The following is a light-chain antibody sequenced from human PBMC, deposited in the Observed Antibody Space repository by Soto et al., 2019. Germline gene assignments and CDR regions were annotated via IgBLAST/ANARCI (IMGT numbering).Light chain of an antibody. CDR2: AAS. CDR1: QGISNY. V-gene: IGKV1-27*01. J-gene: IGKJ3*01. Sequence: DIQMTQSPSSLSASVGDRVTITCRASQGISNYLAWYQQKPGKVPKLLILAASTLTSGVPSRFSGSASGTDFTLTISSLQPEDVATYYWQKYNSAPFTFGPGTKVDI. CDR3: QKYNSAPFT.